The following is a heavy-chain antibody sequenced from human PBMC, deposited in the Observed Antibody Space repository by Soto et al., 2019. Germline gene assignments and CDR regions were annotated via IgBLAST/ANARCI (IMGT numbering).Heavy chain of an antibody. CDR1: GFTFRIYA. CDR3: ARGDREDIAVVIGARPGEYGVDG. J-gene: IGHJ6*02. CDR2: ISYDGSNK. D-gene: IGHD2-15*01. Sequence: QVQLVESGGGLVQPGRSLRLSCAASGFTFRIYAMHWVRQAPGKGLECVAVISYDGSNKFYRDSVKGRFTISRDNSKNTLYLQINSLRYEDTAVYYCARGDREDIAVVIGARPGEYGVDGWGQGTTVTVSS. V-gene: IGHV3-30-3*01.